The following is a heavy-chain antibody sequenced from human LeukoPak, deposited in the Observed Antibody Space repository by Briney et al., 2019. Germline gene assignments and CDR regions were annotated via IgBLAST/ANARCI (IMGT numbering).Heavy chain of an antibody. J-gene: IGHJ4*02. CDR2: ISSSGS. D-gene: IGHD1-14*01. Sequence: PGGSLRLSCAASGFTFSDYYMHWIRQAPGKGLEGVSYISSSGSYTHADSVKGRFTTSRDNAKNSLYLQMNSLRAEDTALYYCARTTGSFGPVALWGQGTLVTVSS. CDR3: ARTTGSFGPVAL. CDR1: GFTFSDYY. V-gene: IGHV3-11*06.